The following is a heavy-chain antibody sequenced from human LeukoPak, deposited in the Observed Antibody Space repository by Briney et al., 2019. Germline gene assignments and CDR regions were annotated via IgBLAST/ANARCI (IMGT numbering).Heavy chain of an antibody. CDR3: ARTPRPTTVTTSVGYFDY. Sequence: GGSLRLSCAASGFTFSSYSMNWVRQAPGKGLEWVSYISSSSSTIYYADSVKGRFTISRDNAKNSLYLQMNSLRAEDTAVYYCARTPRPTTVTTSVGYFDYWGQGTLVTVSS. CDR2: ISSSSSTI. V-gene: IGHV3-48*01. J-gene: IGHJ4*02. D-gene: IGHD4-17*01. CDR1: GFTFSSYS.